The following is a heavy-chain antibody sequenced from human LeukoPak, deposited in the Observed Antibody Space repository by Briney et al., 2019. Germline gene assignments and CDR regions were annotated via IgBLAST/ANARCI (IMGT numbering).Heavy chain of an antibody. J-gene: IGHJ1*01. V-gene: IGHV1-2*02. CDR2: LNPNSGCT. D-gene: IGHD3-10*01. CDR3: ARDLDNYSGSGSYYNGDPLFQH. Sequence: ASVKVSCKASGYTFTGFCIHWVRQAPGQGLEWMGWLNPNSGCTNYAQNFQGRVTMTRDTSISTGYMELSRLRFDDTAVYYCARDLDNYSGSGSYYNGDPLFQHWGQGTLVTVSS. CDR1: GYTFTGFC.